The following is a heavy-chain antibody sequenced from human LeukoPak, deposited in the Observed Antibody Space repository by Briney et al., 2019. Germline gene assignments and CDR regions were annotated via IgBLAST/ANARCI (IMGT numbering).Heavy chain of an antibody. CDR2: ISAYNGNT. D-gene: IGHD3-22*01. CDR3: ARDTPNYDSSGYSPYYYYYYGMDV. Sequence: GASVKVSCKASGYTFTSYGISWVRQAPGQGLEWMGWISAYNGNTNYAQKLQGRVTMTTDTSTSTAYIELRSLRSDDTAVYYCARDTPNYDSSGYSPYYYYYYGMDVWGQGTTVTVSS. V-gene: IGHV1-18*01. CDR1: GYTFTSYG. J-gene: IGHJ6*02.